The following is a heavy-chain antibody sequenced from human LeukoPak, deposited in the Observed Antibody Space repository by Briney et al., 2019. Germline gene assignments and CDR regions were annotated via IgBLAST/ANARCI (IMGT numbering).Heavy chain of an antibody. Sequence: GSLRLFFGASGFTFSSYGMHWVRQAPGQGLEWVAVISYDGSNKYYADSVKGRFTISRDNSKNTLYLQMNSLRAGDTAVYYCAKEITVAGTPFDYWGQGTLVTVSS. CDR3: AKEITVAGTPFDY. CDR1: GFTFSSYG. CDR2: ISYDGSNK. D-gene: IGHD6-19*01. J-gene: IGHJ4*02. V-gene: IGHV3-30*18.